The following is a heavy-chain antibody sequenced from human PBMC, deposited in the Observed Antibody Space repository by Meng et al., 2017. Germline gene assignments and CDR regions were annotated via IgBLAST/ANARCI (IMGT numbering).Heavy chain of an antibody. CDR2: IYHSGRT. CDR3: ARILYGDQGLD. Sequence: QLQGAVLGLGRPSVTFSVPCAVSGGSIGSSSGWSWAGQPPGRGLVWIGEIYHSGRTNYNPSLKSRVTISVDKSKNQFSLKLSSVTAADTAVYYCARILYGDQGLDWGQGTLVTVSS. D-gene: IGHD4-17*01. J-gene: IGHJ4*02. CDR1: GGSIGSSSG. V-gene: IGHV4-4*02.